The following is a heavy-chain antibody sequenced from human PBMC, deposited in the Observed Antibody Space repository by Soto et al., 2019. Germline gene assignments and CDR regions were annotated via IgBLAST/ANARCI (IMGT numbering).Heavy chain of an antibody. V-gene: IGHV3-23*01. Sequence: GGSLRLSCAASGFTFSSYAMSWVRQAPGKGMEWVSAISGSGGSTYYADSVIGRFIISRDNSKNTLYLQMNSLRAEDTAVYYRAKGGFVGGYYPDLDYWRQGTLVTVSS. CDR3: AKGGFVGGYYPDLDY. D-gene: IGHD3-22*01. CDR2: ISGSGGST. CDR1: GFTFSSYA. J-gene: IGHJ4*02.